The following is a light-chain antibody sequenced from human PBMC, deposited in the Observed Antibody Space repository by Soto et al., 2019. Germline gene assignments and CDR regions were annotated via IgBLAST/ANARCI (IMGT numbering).Light chain of an antibody. CDR2: GAF. V-gene: IGKV3-15*01. CDR1: QSVSFH. Sequence: EIVMTQSPATLSVSPGETATLPCRASQSVSFHLAWYQQKPGQGPRLLIYGAFTRATGIPARFSGSGSGTDFTLTISSLQSEEFALYYCQQYKNWPPLTFGGGTKVEIK. CDR3: QQYKNWPPLT. J-gene: IGKJ4*01.